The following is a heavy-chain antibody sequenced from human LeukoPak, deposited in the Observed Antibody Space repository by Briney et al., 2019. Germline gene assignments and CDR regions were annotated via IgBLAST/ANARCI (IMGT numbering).Heavy chain of an antibody. V-gene: IGHV3-7*01. CDR3: ARAGYYDSSGVDY. Sequence: GGSLRLSCAASGFTFSSYWMSWVRQASGKGLEWVANIKQDGSEKYYVDSVKGRFTISRDNAKNSLYLQMNSLRAEDTAVYYCARAGYYDSSGVDYWGQGTLVTVSS. CDR1: GFTFSSYW. D-gene: IGHD3-22*01. CDR2: IKQDGSEK. J-gene: IGHJ4*02.